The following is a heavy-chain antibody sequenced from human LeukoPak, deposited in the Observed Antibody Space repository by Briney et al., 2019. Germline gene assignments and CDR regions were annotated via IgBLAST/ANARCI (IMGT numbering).Heavy chain of an antibody. V-gene: IGHV1-69*01. CDR1: GGTFSSYA. D-gene: IGHD5-18*01. CDR3: ATGGAQLWLRTDY. Sequence: GASVKVSCKASGGTFSSYAISWVRQAPGQGLEWMGGIIPIFGTANYAQKFQGRVTITADESTSTAYMELSSLRSEDTAVYYCATGGAQLWLRTDYWGQGTLVTVSS. J-gene: IGHJ4*02. CDR2: IIPIFGTA.